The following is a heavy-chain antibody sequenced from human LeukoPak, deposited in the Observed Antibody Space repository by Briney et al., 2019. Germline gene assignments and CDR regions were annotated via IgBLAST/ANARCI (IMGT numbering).Heavy chain of an antibody. Sequence: PSETLSLTCTVSGGSISSYYWSWIRQPPGKGLEWIGYIYYSGSTNYNPSLKSRVTISVDRSKNQFSLKLSSVSAADTAVYYCARLTGYSSESWFDPWGQGILVTVSS. CDR2: IYYSGST. CDR1: GGSISSYY. V-gene: IGHV4-59*01. J-gene: IGHJ5*02. D-gene: IGHD3-9*01. CDR3: ARLTGYSSESWFDP.